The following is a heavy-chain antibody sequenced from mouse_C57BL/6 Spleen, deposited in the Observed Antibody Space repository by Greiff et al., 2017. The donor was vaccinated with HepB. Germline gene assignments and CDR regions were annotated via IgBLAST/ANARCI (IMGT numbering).Heavy chain of an antibody. CDR2: IYPGDGDT. Sequence: QVQLQQSGPELVKPGASVKISCKASGYAFSSSWMNWVKQRPGKGLEWIGRIYPGDGDTNYNGKFKGKATLTADKSSSTAYMQLSSLTSEDSAVYFCARYVITTVVARDWYFDVWGTGTTVTVSS. CDR3: ARYVITTVVARDWYFDV. D-gene: IGHD1-1*01. V-gene: IGHV1-82*01. CDR1: GYAFSSSW. J-gene: IGHJ1*03.